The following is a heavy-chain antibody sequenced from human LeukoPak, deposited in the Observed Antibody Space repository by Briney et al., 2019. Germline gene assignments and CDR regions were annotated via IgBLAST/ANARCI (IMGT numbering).Heavy chain of an antibody. CDR1: GGSFSGYY. Sequence: SETLSLTCAVYGGSFSGYYWSWIRQPPGKGLEWIGEINHSGSTNYNPSLKSRVTVSVDTSKNQFSLKLSSVTAADTAVYYCARVSWWFDPWGQGTLVTVSS. CDR3: ARVSWWFDP. CDR2: INHSGST. J-gene: IGHJ5*02. V-gene: IGHV4-34*01.